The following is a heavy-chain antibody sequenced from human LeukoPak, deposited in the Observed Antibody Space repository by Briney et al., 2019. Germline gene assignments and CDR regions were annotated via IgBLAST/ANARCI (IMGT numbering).Heavy chain of an antibody. D-gene: IGHD6-13*01. CDR2: IKQDGSEK. CDR1: GFTFSSYG. J-gene: IGHJ4*02. Sequence: PGGSLRLSCAASGFTFSSYGMHWVRQAPGKGLEWVANIKQDGSEKYYVDSVKGRFTISRDNAKNSLYLQMNSLRAEDTALYHCARVGPRYIAAAAYYFDYWGQGTLVTVSS. CDR3: ARVGPRYIAAAAYYFDY. V-gene: IGHV3-7*03.